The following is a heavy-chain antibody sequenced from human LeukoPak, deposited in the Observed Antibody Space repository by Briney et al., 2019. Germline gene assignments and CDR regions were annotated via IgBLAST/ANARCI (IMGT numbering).Heavy chain of an antibody. CDR2: INPSGGST. J-gene: IGHJ4*02. Sequence: ASVKVSCKASGYTFTSYYMHWVRQAPGQGLEWMGIINPSGGSTSYAQKFQGRVTMTRDMSTSTVYVELSSLRSEDTAVYYCARDGSPDIVATAFDYWGQGTLVTVSS. CDR3: ARDGSPDIVATAFDY. CDR1: GYTFTSYY. D-gene: IGHD5-12*01. V-gene: IGHV1-46*01.